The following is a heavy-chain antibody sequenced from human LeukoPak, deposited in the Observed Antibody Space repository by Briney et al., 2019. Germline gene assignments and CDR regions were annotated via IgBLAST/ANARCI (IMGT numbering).Heavy chain of an antibody. D-gene: IGHD3-9*01. CDR2: IKKDGSEK. CDR3: ARDLERYFDWLGSTYGMDV. Sequence: GGSLTLSCAASEFTFSDHWMTWVRQAPGKGLEWVADIKKDGSEKNQVDSVEGRFTISRDNARNSLFLQMNSLRAEDTAVYYCARDLERYFDWLGSTYGMDVWGQGTTVTVSS. CDR1: EFTFSDHW. J-gene: IGHJ6*02. V-gene: IGHV3-7*03.